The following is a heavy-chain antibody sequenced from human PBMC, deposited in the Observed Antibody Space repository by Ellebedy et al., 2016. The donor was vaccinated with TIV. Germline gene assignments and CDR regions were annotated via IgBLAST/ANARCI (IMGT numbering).Heavy chain of an antibody. CDR2: LYRGGDT. J-gene: IGHJ6*03. D-gene: IGHD2-8*01. V-gene: IGHV3-53*05. CDR1: GFSVADSN. CDR3: ARVRSVYHYMDV. Sequence: PGGSLRLSCAASGFSVADSNMTWVRQAPGKGLEWVSTLYRGGDTYYADSVKDRFTISRDNSKSTLYLQMRSLRTEDTAVYYCARVRSVYHYMDVWGKGTMVTVSS.